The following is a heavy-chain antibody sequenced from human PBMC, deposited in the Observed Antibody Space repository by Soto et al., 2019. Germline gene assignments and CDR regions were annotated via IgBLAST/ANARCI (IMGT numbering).Heavy chain of an antibody. D-gene: IGHD3-16*01. V-gene: IGHV3-23*01. CDR1: GFTFSSYA. CDR3: ARHGMITFGEADYYFDY. CDR2: ISGSGGST. Sequence: EVQLLESGGGLVQPGGSLRLSCAASGFTFSSYAMSWVRQAPGKGLEWVSAISGSGGSTYYADSVKGRFTISRDNSKNTLYLQMNSLRAEDTAVYYCARHGMITFGEADYYFDYWGQGTLVTVSS. J-gene: IGHJ4*02.